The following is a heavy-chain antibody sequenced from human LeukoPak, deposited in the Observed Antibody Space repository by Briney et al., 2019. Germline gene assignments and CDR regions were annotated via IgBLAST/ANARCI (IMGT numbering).Heavy chain of an antibody. Sequence: ASVKVSCKASGYTFTGYYMHWARQAPGQGLEWMGRINPNSGGTNYAQKFQGRVTMTRDTSISTAYMELSRLRSDDTAVYYCARVIGGSGWYDYWRQGTLVTVSS. CDR2: INPNSGGT. CDR1: GYTFTGYY. V-gene: IGHV1-2*06. D-gene: IGHD6-19*01. CDR3: ARVIGGSGWYDY. J-gene: IGHJ4*02.